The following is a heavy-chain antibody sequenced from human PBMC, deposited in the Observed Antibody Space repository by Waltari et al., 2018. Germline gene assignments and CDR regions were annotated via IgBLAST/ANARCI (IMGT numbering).Heavy chain of an antibody. D-gene: IGHD4-17*01. CDR1: GYSFTSYW. J-gene: IGHJ3*02. V-gene: IGHV5-51*01. CDR2: IYPGDSDT. Sequence: EVQLVQSGAEVKKPGESLKISCKGSGYSFTSYWIGWVRQMPGQGLEWMGIIYPGDSDTRYSPSFQGQVTISAAKTIITAYLQWSSLKASDTAMYYCARPWISTTVDAFDIWGQGTMVTVSS. CDR3: ARPWISTTVDAFDI.